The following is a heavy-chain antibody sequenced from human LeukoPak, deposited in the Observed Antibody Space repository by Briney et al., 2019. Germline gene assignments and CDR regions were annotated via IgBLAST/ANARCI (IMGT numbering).Heavy chain of an antibody. V-gene: IGHV3-21*01. CDR3: ARPDGHYYYYMDV. CDR1: GFTFSSYS. CDR2: ISSSSSYI. D-gene: IGHD2-8*01. Sequence: GGSLRLSCAASGFTFSSYSMNWVRQAPGKGLEWVSSISSSSSYIYYADSVKGRFTISRDNAKNSLYLQMNSLRAEDTAVYYCARPDGHYYYYMDVWGKGTTVTVSS. J-gene: IGHJ6*03.